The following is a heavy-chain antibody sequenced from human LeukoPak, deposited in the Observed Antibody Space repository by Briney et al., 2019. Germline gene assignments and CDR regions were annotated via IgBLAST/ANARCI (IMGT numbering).Heavy chain of an antibody. CDR3: ARDGYYDFWSGYYSYYYYMDV. Sequence: SETLSLTCTVSGGSISSYYWSWIRQPPGKGLEWIGYIYYSGSTNYNPSLKSRVTISVDTSKNQFSLKLSSVTAADTAVYYCARDGYYDFWSGYYSYYYYMDVWGKGTTVTVSS. CDR2: IYYSGST. J-gene: IGHJ6*03. D-gene: IGHD3-3*01. CDR1: GGSISSYY. V-gene: IGHV4-59*12.